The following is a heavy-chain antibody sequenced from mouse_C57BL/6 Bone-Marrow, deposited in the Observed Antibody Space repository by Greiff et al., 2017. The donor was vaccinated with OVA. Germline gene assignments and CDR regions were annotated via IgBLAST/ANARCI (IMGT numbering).Heavy chain of an antibody. CDR1: GFTFSDYY. CDR3: ARHDYSNSLEDFDV. V-gene: IGHV5-12*01. CDR2: ISNGGGST. D-gene: IGHD2-5*01. J-gene: IGHJ1*03. Sequence: EVQLVESGGGLVQPGGSLKLSCAASGFTFSDYYMYWVRQTPEKRLEWVAYISNGGGSTYYPDTVKGRFTISRDNAKNTLYLQMSRLKSEDTAMYYCARHDYSNSLEDFDVWGTGTTVTVSS.